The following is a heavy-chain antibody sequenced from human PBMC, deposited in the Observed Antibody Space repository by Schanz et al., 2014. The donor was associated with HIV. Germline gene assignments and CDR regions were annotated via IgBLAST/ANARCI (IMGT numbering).Heavy chain of an antibody. D-gene: IGHD5-18*01. Sequence: QVQLVESGGGVVQPGRSLRLSCAASGFTFRSYGMHWVRQAPGKGLECVAVISYDGSNKYYADSVKGRFTISRDNSKNTLYLQMNSLRADDTAVYYCAKDRTYGYRFDYWGQGTLVTVSS. CDR3: AKDRTYGYRFDY. CDR2: ISYDGSNK. J-gene: IGHJ4*02. V-gene: IGHV3-30*18. CDR1: GFTFRSYG.